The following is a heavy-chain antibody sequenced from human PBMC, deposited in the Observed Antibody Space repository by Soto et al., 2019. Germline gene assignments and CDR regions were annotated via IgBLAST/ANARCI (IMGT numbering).Heavy chain of an antibody. CDR1: GGTFSSYA. V-gene: IGHV1-69*13. Sequence: GASVKVSCKASGGTFSSYAISCVRQAPGQGLEWMGGIIPIFGTANYAQKFQGRVTITADESTSTAYMELSSLRSEGTAVYYCASQTTVTTYWFDPWGQGTLVTVSS. CDR3: ASQTTVTTYWFDP. CDR2: IIPIFGTA. D-gene: IGHD4-17*01. J-gene: IGHJ5*02.